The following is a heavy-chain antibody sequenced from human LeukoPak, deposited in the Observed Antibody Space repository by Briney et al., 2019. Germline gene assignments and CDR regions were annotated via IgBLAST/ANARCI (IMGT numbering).Heavy chain of an antibody. J-gene: IGHJ4*02. CDR3: ARVRSYGSGSYSYYFDY. D-gene: IGHD3-10*01. V-gene: IGHV1-18*01. CDR2: ISAYNGNT. Sequence: ASLKDSSKASGYTFTSYGISWVRQAPGQGLEWMEWISAYNGNTNYAQKLQGRVTMTTDTSTSTAYMELRSLRSDDTAVYYCARVRSYGSGSYSYYFDYWGQGTLVTVSS. CDR1: GYTFTSYG.